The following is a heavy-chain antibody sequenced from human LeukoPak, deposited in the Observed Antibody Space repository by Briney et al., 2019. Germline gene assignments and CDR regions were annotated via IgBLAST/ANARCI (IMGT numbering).Heavy chain of an antibody. Sequence: GGSLRLSCAASGFTFSSYGMSWVRQAPGKGLEWVSAISGSGGSTYYADSVKGRFTISRDNSKNTLYLQMNSLRAEDTAVYYCAKLPYGSGSYYIGDYWGQGTLVTVSS. CDR3: AKLPYGSGSYYIGDY. D-gene: IGHD3-10*01. V-gene: IGHV3-23*01. CDR2: ISGSGGST. J-gene: IGHJ4*02. CDR1: GFTFSSYG.